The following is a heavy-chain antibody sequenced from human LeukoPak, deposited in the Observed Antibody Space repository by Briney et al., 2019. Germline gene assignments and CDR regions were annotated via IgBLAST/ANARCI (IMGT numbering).Heavy chain of an antibody. CDR3: ARRRYLDY. J-gene: IGHJ4*02. Sequence: SETLSLTCTVSGGSISSSNYYWGWIRQPPGKGLEWIGSISYSGSTYYNPSLKSRVTISVDTSKNQFSLKLSSVTAADTAVYYCARRRYLDYWGQGTLVTVSS. V-gene: IGHV4-39*01. CDR2: ISYSGST. CDR1: GGSISSSNYY.